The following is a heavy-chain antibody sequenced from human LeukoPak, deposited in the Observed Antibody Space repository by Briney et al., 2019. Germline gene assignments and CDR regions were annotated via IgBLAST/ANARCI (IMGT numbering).Heavy chain of an antibody. J-gene: IGHJ6*03. D-gene: IGHD3-22*01. CDR2: INHSGGTM. Sequence: GGSLRLSCAASGFTFSDYSMNWVRQAPGKGLEWVSYINHSGGTMYYAASVRGRFTISRDNSKNTLYLQMNSLRAEDTAVYYCAKKARDYYDSSGRYYYYYMDVWGKGTTVTISS. V-gene: IGHV3-48*01. CDR3: AKKARDYYDSSGRYYYYYMDV. CDR1: GFTFSDYS.